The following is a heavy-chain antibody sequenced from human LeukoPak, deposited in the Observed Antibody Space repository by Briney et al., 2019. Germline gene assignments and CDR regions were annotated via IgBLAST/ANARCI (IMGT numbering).Heavy chain of an antibody. CDR2: IYYSGST. J-gene: IGHJ6*02. V-gene: IGHV4-39*07. CDR1: GGSISSSSYY. Sequence: SETLSLTCTVSGGSISSSSYYWGWIRQPPGKGPEWIGSIYYSGSTYYNPSLKSRVTISVDTSKNQFSLKLSSVTAADTAVYYCARDYFFGMDVWGQGTTVTVSS. CDR3: ARDYFFGMDV.